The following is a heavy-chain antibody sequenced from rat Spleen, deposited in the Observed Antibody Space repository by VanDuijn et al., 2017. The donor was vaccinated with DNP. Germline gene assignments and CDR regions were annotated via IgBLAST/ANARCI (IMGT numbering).Heavy chain of an antibody. CDR1: GFTFSDYN. D-gene: IGHD1-12*03. J-gene: IGHJ3*01. V-gene: IGHV5-7*01. Sequence: EVQLVESGGGLVQPGRSLKLSCAASGFTFSDYNMVWVRQAPKKGLEWVATISYDGSSACYRDSVQGRFTMSRDEARSTLYLHMDNLRSEDTATYYCATSGYGYDGYPFAYWGQGTLVTVSS. CDR2: ISYDGSSA. CDR3: ATSGYGYDGYPFAY.